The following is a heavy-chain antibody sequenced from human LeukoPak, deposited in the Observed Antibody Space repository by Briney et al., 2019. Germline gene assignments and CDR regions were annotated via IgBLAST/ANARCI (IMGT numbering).Heavy chain of an antibody. Sequence: GGSLRLSCAASGFTFSSYAMSWVRQAPGKGLEWVSAISGSGGSTYYADSVKGRFTISRDNSKNTLYLQMNSLRTEDTAVYYSAKSLEDSSGFDYWGQGTLVTVSS. V-gene: IGHV3-23*01. CDR2: ISGSGGST. J-gene: IGHJ4*02. D-gene: IGHD3-22*01. CDR3: AKSLEDSSGFDY. CDR1: GFTFSSYA.